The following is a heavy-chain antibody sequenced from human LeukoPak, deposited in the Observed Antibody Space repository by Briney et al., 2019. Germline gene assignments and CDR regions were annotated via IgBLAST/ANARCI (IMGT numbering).Heavy chain of an antibody. V-gene: IGHV3-21*01. CDR1: GFTFSSYS. CDR3: ARGTHSSGWYFTTHKNWFDP. CDR2: ISSSSSYI. J-gene: IGHJ5*02. Sequence: PGGSLRLSCAASGFTFSSYSMNWVRQAPGKGLEWVSSISSSSSYIYYADSVKGRFTISRDNAKNSLYLQMNSLRAEDTAVYYCARGTHSSGWYFTTHKNWFDPWGQGTLVTVSS. D-gene: IGHD6-19*01.